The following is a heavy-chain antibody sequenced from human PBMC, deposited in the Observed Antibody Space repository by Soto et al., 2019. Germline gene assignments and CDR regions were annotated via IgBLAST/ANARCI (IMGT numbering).Heavy chain of an antibody. D-gene: IGHD6-13*01. CDR3: VRDSGAKLSSS. Sequence: SVKVSCKASGGTFSSYRINWVRQAPGQGLEWVGGIVPIYRTADYAQKFQGRVTITADESARTSYMGLRSLKSQDTAVYYCVRDSGAKLSSSWGQGTLVTVSS. V-gene: IGHV1-69*13. J-gene: IGHJ4*02. CDR1: GGTFSSYR. CDR2: IVPIYRTA.